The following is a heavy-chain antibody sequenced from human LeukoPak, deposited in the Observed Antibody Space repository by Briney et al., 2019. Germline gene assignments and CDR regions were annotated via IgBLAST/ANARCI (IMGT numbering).Heavy chain of an antibody. V-gene: IGHV6-1*01. CDR2: TYYRSKWYN. CDR3: ARGGQWLVLRAFDI. Sequence: SQSLSLTCAISGDSVSSNSAAWNWIRQSPSRGLEWLGRTYYRSKWYNDYAVSVKSRITINPDTSKNQFSLQLNSVTPEDTAVYFCARGGQWLVLRAFDIWGQGTMVTVSS. D-gene: IGHD6-19*01. J-gene: IGHJ3*02. CDR1: GDSVSSNSAA.